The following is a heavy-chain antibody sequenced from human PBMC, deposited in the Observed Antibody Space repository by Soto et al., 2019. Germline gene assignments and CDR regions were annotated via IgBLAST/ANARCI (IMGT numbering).Heavy chain of an antibody. CDR3: ATRDPGHY. CDR1: PYPFTGYY. J-gene: IGHJ4*02. Sequence: ASVTVSCQASPYPFTGYYMPWVRQAPGQGLEWVGCINPNSGGTNYAQKVQGRVTMTRETSTSTVYMELSSRRSEAMAVYYCATRDPGHYWGQGTLVTVSS. V-gene: IGHV1-2*02. CDR2: INPNSGGT.